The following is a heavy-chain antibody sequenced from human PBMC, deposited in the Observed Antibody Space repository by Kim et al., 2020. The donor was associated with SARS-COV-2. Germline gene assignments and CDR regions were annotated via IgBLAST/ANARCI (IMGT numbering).Heavy chain of an antibody. CDR3: ARDRSYDFGYYYGMDV. D-gene: IGHD3-3*01. V-gene: IGHV1-2*02. J-gene: IGHJ6*02. Sequence: KFQGRVTMTRDTSISTAYMELSRLRSDDTAVYYCARDRSYDFGYYYGMDVWGQGTTVTVSS.